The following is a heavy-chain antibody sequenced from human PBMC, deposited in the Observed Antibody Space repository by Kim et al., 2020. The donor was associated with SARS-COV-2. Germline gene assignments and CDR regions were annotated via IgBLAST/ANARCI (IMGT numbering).Heavy chain of an antibody. D-gene: IGHD5-12*01. CDR3: AKDMSGYDQFSFDY. J-gene: IGHJ4*02. Sequence: SADSVRGRLTISRDNSRNALYLQMNRLRAEDTAVYYCAKDMSGYDQFSFDYWGQGPLVSVSS. V-gene: IGHV3-23*01.